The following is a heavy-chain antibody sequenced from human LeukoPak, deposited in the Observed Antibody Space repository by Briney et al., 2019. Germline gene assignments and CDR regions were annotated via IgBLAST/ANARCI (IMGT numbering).Heavy chain of an antibody. CDR2: IYYSGST. CDR1: GGSISNYY. V-gene: IGHV4-59*01. J-gene: IGHJ3*02. D-gene: IGHD2-21*01. CDR3: ARGAYSDAFDI. Sequence: SETLSLTCTVSGGSISNYYWSWIRQPPGKGLEWIGYIYYSGSTNYNPSLKSRVTISVDTSKNQFSLKLSSVTAADTAVYYCARGAYSDAFDIWGQGTMVTVSS.